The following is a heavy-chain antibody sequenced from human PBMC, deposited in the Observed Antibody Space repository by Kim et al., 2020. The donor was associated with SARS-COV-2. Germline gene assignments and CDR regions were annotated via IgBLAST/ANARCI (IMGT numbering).Heavy chain of an antibody. CDR3: ATWDSSSWSDYYYYGMDV. CDR2: IKQDGSEK. Sequence: GGSLRLSCAASGFTFSSYWMSWVRQAPGKGLEWVANIKQDGSEKYYVDSVKGRFTISRDNAKNSLYLQMNSLRAEDTAVYYCATWDSSSWSDYYYYGMDVWGQGTTVTVSS. V-gene: IGHV3-7*01. D-gene: IGHD6-13*01. CDR1: GFTFSSYW. J-gene: IGHJ6*02.